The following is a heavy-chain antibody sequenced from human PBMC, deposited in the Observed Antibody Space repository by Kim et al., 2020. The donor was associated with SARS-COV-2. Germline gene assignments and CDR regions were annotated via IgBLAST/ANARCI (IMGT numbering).Heavy chain of an antibody. Sequence: GGSLRLSCAASGFTFSSCAMSWVRQAPGKGLEWDSVISGIGDTIYYADSVRGRLTISRDNSKNTLFLQMNSRRAEDTAVYYCARARVTLLWGEGLVVWGQGTTVTVSS. CDR3: ARARVTLLWGEGLVV. J-gene: IGHJ6*02. D-gene: IGHD3-10*01. CDR2: ISGIGDTI. V-gene: IGHV3-23*01. CDR1: GFTFSSCA.